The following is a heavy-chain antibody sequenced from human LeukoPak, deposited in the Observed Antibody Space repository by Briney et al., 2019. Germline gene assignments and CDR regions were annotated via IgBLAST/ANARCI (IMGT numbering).Heavy chain of an antibody. CDR1: GGSINSATYY. Sequence: SETLSLTCTVSGGSINSATYYWTWIRQPAGKGLEWIGRIYTSGSTNYNPSLKGRVTVSVDTSKNQFSLKLSSVTAADTAVYYCARNSCPSGTCYDNRGYFDYWGQGTLVTVSS. J-gene: IGHJ4*02. CDR2: IYTSGST. D-gene: IGHD2-15*01. CDR3: ARNSCPSGTCYDNRGYFDY. V-gene: IGHV4-61*02.